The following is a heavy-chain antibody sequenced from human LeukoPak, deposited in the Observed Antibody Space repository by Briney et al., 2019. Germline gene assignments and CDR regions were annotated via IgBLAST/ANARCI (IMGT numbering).Heavy chain of an antibody. Sequence: SQTLSLTCTVSGGSISSGDYYWSWIRQPPGKGLEWIGYICYSGSTYYNPSLKSRVTISVDTSKNQFSLKLSSVTAADTAVYYCARGYCSSTSCYPANDAFDIWGQGTMVTVSS. V-gene: IGHV4-30-4*08. D-gene: IGHD2-2*01. CDR2: ICYSGST. CDR1: GGSISSGDYY. J-gene: IGHJ3*02. CDR3: ARGYCSSTSCYPANDAFDI.